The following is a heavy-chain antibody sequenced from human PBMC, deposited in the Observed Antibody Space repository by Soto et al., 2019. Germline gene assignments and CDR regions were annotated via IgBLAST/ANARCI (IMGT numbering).Heavy chain of an antibody. J-gene: IGHJ4*02. V-gene: IGHV1-18*01. D-gene: IGHD3-16*01. CDR3: ARDGGQTVVDY. CDR2: ISGYNAKT. Sequence: QVQLVQSGAEVKKPGASVKVSCKASGYTFSTDGISWLRQAPGQGLEWMGWISGYNAKTKNAQKFQGRVTMTTDTSTSTAYMELRSRTSDDTAVYYCARDGGQTVVDYWGQGTLVTVSS. CDR1: GYTFSTDG.